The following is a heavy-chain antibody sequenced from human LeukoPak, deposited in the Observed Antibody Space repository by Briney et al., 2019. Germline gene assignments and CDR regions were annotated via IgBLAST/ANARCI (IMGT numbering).Heavy chain of an antibody. V-gene: IGHV4-34*01. CDR2: INHSGST. J-gene: IGHJ4*02. CDR1: GGSFSGYY. CDR3: ARGSMTTVTRNFDY. Sequence: SETLSLTCAVYGGSFSGYYWSWIRQPPGKGLEWIGEINHSGSTNYNPSLKSRVTISVDTSKNQFSLKLSSVTAADTAVYYCARGSMTTVTRNFDYWGQGTLVTVSS. D-gene: IGHD4-17*01.